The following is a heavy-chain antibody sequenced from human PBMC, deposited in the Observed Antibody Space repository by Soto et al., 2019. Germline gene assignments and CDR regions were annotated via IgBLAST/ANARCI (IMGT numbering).Heavy chain of an antibody. CDR1: GYTFTSYY. CDR3: ARDSGFLEWLLEPYYYYGMDV. Sequence: GASLKVCCKASGYTFTSYYMHWVRQAPGQGLEWMGIINPSGGSTSYAQKFQGRVTMTRDTSTSTVYMELSSLRSEDTAVYYCARDSGFLEWLLEPYYYYGMDVWGQGTTVTVSS. J-gene: IGHJ6*02. D-gene: IGHD3-3*01. CDR2: INPSGGST. V-gene: IGHV1-46*01.